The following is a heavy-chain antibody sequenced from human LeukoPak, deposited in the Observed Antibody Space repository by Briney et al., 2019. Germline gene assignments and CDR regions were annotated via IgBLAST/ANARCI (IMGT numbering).Heavy chain of an antibody. J-gene: IGHJ3*02. CDR1: GFTVSTYG. CDR3: ARDGFTTSHAFDI. V-gene: IGHV3-33*01. D-gene: IGHD1-14*01. Sequence: PGRSLRLSCAASGFTVSTYGMHWIRQAPGRGLEWVAFFWYDGTDAFYGDSVKGRFIITRDNSQNTLYLQMNSLRVEDTAVYYCARDGFTTSHAFDIWGQGTTVTVSP. CDR2: FWYDGTDA.